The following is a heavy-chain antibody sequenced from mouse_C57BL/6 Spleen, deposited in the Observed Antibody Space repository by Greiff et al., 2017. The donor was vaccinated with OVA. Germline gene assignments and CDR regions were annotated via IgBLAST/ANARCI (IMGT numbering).Heavy chain of an antibody. Sequence: QVTLKESGPGILQSSQTLSLTCSFSGFSLSTSGMGVSWIRQPSGKGLEWLAHIYWDDDKRYNPSLKSRLTISKDTSRNQVFLKITSVDTADTATYYCARIYYDYEIAYWGQGTLVTVSA. CDR1: GFSLSTSGMG. J-gene: IGHJ3*01. CDR3: ARIYYDYEIAY. V-gene: IGHV8-12*01. D-gene: IGHD2-4*01. CDR2: IYWDDDK.